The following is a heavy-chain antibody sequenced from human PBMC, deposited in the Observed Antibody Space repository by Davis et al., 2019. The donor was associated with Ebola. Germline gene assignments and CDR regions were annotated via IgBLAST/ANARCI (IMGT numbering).Heavy chain of an antibody. CDR1: GFTFSNYG. D-gene: IGHD4-17*01. V-gene: IGHV3-30*02. Sequence: GESLKISCAASGFTFSNYGIHWVRQAPGKGLGWVAFIRYDGAKRYYADSVKGRFTISRDNLQNTLYLQINSLSAEDSGVYYCATSYFTVTTLYWGQGTLVTVSS. CDR3: ATSYFTVTTLY. CDR2: IRYDGAKR. J-gene: IGHJ4*02.